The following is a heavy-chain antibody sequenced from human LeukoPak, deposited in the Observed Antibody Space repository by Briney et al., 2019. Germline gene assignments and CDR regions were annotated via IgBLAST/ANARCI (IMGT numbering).Heavy chain of an antibody. CDR3: AGFSGGWFDP. D-gene: IGHD3-3*01. Sequence: PSETLSLTCTVSGGSISSYYWSWLRQPAGKGLEWIGRIYTSGSTTNYNPSLKSRVTMSLDTSNNQFSLKLSSVTAADTAVYYCAGFSGGWFDPWGQGTLVTVSS. CDR1: GGSISSYY. J-gene: IGHJ5*02. V-gene: IGHV4-4*07. CDR2: IYTSGSTT.